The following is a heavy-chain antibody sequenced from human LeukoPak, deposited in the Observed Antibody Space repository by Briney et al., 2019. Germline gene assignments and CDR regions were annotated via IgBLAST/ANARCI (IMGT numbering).Heavy chain of an antibody. V-gene: IGHV3-30*04. D-gene: IGHD6-19*01. CDR1: GFTFSSYP. Sequence: PGGSLRLSCAPSGFTFSSYPMHLVRHAPGKGLEWLAIISYDGANKHYVDSVKVRFTISRDNSKNTLYLQMNSLRPEDTAVYYCAKDRGEQWLVTSFDYWGQGTLVTVSS. CDR3: AKDRGEQWLVTSFDY. CDR2: ISYDGANK. J-gene: IGHJ4*02.